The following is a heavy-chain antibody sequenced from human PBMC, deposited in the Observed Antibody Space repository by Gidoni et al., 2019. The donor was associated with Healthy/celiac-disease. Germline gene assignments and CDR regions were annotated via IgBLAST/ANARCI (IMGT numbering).Heavy chain of an antibody. Sequence: QVQLVESGGGVVQPGRSLRLPCAASGFTFSSYGMHWVRQAPGKGLEWVAVIWYDGSNKYYADSVKGRFTISRDNSKNTLYLQMNSLRAEDTAVYYCARGPGGFGELSVHPNYYGMDVWGQGTTVTVSS. D-gene: IGHD3-10*01. CDR3: ARGPGGFGELSVHPNYYGMDV. CDR1: GFTFSSYG. V-gene: IGHV3-33*01. CDR2: IWYDGSNK. J-gene: IGHJ6*02.